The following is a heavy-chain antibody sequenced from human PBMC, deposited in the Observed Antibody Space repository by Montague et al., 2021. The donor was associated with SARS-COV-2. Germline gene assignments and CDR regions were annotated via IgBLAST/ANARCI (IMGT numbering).Heavy chain of an antibody. CDR3: ARDRFDFAAGRQGTIDF. D-gene: IGHD1/OR15-1a*01. CDR1: GDSITNHY. J-gene: IGHJ4*02. Sequence: SETLSLTCSVSGDSITNHYWSWIRQPAGKGLERIGRMHFTGKTNFSPFFSSRLTMSADTSKNQFSLKLTSVTAADTAIYFCARDRFDFAAGRQGTIDFWGQGTLATVSS. CDR2: MHFTGKT. V-gene: IGHV4-4*07.